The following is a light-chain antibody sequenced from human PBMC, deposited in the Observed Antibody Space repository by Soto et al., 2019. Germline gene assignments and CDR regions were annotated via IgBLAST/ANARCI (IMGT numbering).Light chain of an antibody. CDR2: NYN. V-gene: IGLV1-44*01. CDR1: SYNIGSNT. CDR3: AAWDVSLKGPV. Sequence: HSVLTQSPSASGTPGQRGSISFAGSSYNIGSNTVHWDQHLPGTAHTLLIYNYNQRPSGVPDRFSGYKSVTSASLAISGLQSEDGADYYCAAWDVSLKGPVFGGGTKLTVL. J-gene: IGLJ2*01.